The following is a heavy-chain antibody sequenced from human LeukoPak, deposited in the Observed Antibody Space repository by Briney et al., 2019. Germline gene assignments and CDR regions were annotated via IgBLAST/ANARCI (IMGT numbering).Heavy chain of an antibody. CDR1: GFTFSSYA. D-gene: IGHD2-21*02. J-gene: IGHJ4*02. CDR2: ISGSGGST. Sequence: GGSLRLSCAASGFTFSSYAMSWVRQAPGKGLEWVSAISGSGGSTYYADSVKGRFTISRDNFKNTLYLYMNSLRTEDTAMYYCARDPNHLVVVTATLDFWGPGTQVTV. CDR3: ARDPNHLVVVTATLDF. V-gene: IGHV3-23*01.